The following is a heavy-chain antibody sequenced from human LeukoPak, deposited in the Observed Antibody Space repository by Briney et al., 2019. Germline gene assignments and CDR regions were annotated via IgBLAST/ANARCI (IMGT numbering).Heavy chain of an antibody. J-gene: IGHJ6*03. CDR1: GFTFSSYG. D-gene: IGHD6-19*01. Sequence: GGSLRLSCAASGFTFSSYGMHWVRQAPGKGLEWVAFIRYDGSNKYYADSVKGRFTISRDNSKNTLYLQMNSLRSEDTAVYYCARGRIAVAKRKSYYYYYYMDVWGKGTTVTISS. V-gene: IGHV3-30*02. CDR3: ARGRIAVAKRKSYYYYYYMDV. CDR2: IRYDGSNK.